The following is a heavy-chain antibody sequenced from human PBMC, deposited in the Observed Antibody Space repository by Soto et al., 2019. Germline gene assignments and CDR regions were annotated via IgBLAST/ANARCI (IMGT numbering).Heavy chain of an antibody. CDR1: GYTFTGYY. V-gene: IGHV1-2*04. D-gene: IGHD6-13*01. J-gene: IGHJ5*02. CDR2: INPNSGGT. Sequence: ASVKVSCKASGYTFTGYYMHWVRQAPGQGLEWMGWINPNSGGTNYAQKFQGWVTMTRDTSISTAYMELSRLRSDDTAVYYCARDILDIAAAGTPYNWFDPWGQGTLVTVSS. CDR3: ARDILDIAAAGTPYNWFDP.